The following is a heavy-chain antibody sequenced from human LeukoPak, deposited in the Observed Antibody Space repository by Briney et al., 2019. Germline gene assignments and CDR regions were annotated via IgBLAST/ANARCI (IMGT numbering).Heavy chain of an antibody. D-gene: IGHD6-13*01. Sequence: GASVKVSCKASGYTFTGHYMHWARQAPGQGLEWMGWINLNTGDTNYAQKFQGRVTMTRDTSISTAYMELSGLTSDDTAVYFCARDQEGYSSSWYSLDYWGQGTLVTVSS. CDR1: GYTFTGHY. V-gene: IGHV1-2*02. J-gene: IGHJ4*02. CDR3: ARDQEGYSSSWYSLDY. CDR2: INLNTGDT.